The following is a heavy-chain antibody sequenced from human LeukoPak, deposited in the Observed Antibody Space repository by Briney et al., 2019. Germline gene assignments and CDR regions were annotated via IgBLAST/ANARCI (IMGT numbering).Heavy chain of an antibody. Sequence: ASVKVSCRASVYTFTSYGISWVRQAPGQGLEWMGWISAYNGNTNYAQKLQGRVTMTTDTSTSTAYMELRSLRSDDTAVYYCARGLYCSGGSCYYWFDPWGQGTLVTVSS. CDR1: VYTFTSYG. D-gene: IGHD2-15*01. J-gene: IGHJ5*02. CDR3: ARGLYCSGGSCYYWFDP. CDR2: ISAYNGNT. V-gene: IGHV1-18*01.